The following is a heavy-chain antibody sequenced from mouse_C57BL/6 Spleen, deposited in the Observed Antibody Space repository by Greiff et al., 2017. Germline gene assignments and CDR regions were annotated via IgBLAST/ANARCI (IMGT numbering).Heavy chain of an antibody. CDR1: GFTFSDYG. CDR3: ASDWFAY. V-gene: IGHV5-17*01. J-gene: IGHJ3*01. CDR2: ISSGSSTT. Sequence: EVKVVESGGGLVKPGGSLKLSCAASGFTFSDYGMHWVRQAPEKGLGWVAYISSGSSTTYYADTVKGRFTIARDNAKNTLFLQMTSLRSEDAAMYYCASDWFAYWGQGTLVTVSA.